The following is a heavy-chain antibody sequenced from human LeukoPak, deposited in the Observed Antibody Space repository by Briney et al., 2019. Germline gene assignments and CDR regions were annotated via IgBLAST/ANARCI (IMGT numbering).Heavy chain of an antibody. CDR3: ARDGENYYDSSGYLH. CDR2: INPNSGGT. D-gene: IGHD3-22*01. J-gene: IGHJ4*02. Sequence: ASVRVSCKASGYTFTGYYMHWVRQAPGQGHEWMGWINPNSGGTNYAQKFQGRVTMTRDTSISTAYMELSRLRSDDTAVYYCARDGENYYDSSGYLHWGQGTLVTVSS. V-gene: IGHV1-2*02. CDR1: GYTFTGYY.